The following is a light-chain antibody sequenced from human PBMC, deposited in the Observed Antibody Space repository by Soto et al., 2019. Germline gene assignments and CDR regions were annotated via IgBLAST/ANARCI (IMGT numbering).Light chain of an antibody. CDR1: SSNIGSNT. Sequence: QAVLTQAPSASGTPGQSVTIACTVSSSNIGSNTVNGYQQLPGTAPKLLIYSNNQRPSGVPDRFSGSKSGTLAFLAISGLKSESEAEYYCAPWDERVNGSVLGTGTKVTVL. V-gene: IGLV1-44*01. J-gene: IGLJ1*01. CDR3: APWDERVNGSV. CDR2: SNN.